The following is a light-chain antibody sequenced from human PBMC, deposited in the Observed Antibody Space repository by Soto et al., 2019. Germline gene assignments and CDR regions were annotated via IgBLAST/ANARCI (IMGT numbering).Light chain of an antibody. J-gene: IGKJ2*01. CDR1: QTIGSQ. V-gene: IGKV1-39*01. CDR2: ATS. Sequence: DIQMTQSPSSLSTSVGDRVTITCRASQTIGSQLKWYQQKPGKAPKLLIYATSSLQSGVPSTFSGSGSATDFTLTISSLQPEDFATYYSQQRLTVPYTFVQGTKLEIK. CDR3: QQRLTVPYT.